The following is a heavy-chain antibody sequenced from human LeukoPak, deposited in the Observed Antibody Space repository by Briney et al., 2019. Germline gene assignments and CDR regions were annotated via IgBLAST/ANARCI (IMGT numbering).Heavy chain of an antibody. J-gene: IGHJ4*02. D-gene: IGHD2-2*01. CDR2: ISAYNGNT. CDR3: ARVVPAARSSGPPDY. CDR1: GYTFTSYG. V-gene: IGHV1-18*04. Sequence: ASVKVSCKASGYTFTSYGISWVRQAPGQGLEWMGWISAYNGNTNYAQKLPGRVTMTTDTSTSTAYMELRSLRSDDTAVYYCARVVPAARSSGPPDYWGQGTLVTVSS.